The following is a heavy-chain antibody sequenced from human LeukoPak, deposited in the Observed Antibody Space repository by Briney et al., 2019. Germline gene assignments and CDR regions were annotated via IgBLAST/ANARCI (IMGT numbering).Heavy chain of an antibody. CDR2: ISSSSSYI. J-gene: IGHJ3*02. CDR3: ARDSSVGAENWYSSGWDDAFDI. D-gene: IGHD6-19*01. Sequence: GGSLRLSCAASGFTFSSYSMNWVRQAPGKGLEWVSSISSSSSYIYYAGSVKGRFTISRDNAKNSLYLQMNSLRAEDTAVCYCARDSSVGAENWYSSGWDDAFDIWGQGTMVTVSS. CDR1: GFTFSSYS. V-gene: IGHV3-21*01.